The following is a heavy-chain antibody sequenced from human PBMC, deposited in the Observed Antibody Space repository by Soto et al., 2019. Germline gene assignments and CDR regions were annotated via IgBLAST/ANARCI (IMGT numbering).Heavy chain of an antibody. CDR3: AREYRSSSGRFDN. CDR2: IIPIFGTP. Sequence: SVKVSCKASGGSFSSYAISWVRQAPGQGLEWMGGIIPIFGTPSYAQKSQGRVTITADESTSTAYMELSSLRSEDTAVYYCAREYRSSSGRFDNWGQGTLVTVSS. V-gene: IGHV1-69*13. D-gene: IGHD6-6*01. J-gene: IGHJ4*02. CDR1: GGSFSSYA.